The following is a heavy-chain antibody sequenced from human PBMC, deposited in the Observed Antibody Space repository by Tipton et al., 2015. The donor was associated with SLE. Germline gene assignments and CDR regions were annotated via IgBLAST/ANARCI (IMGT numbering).Heavy chain of an antibody. D-gene: IGHD6-13*01. CDR3: ASRPSSSWYNYYYYYYMDV. V-gene: IGHV4-59*12. CDR1: GGSISSYY. J-gene: IGHJ6*03. Sequence: LRLSCTVSGGSISSYYWSWIRQPPGKGLEWIGYIYYSGSTNYNPSLKSRVTISVDTSKNQFSLKLSSVTAADTAVYYCASRPSSSWYNYYYYYYMDVWGKGTTVTVPS. CDR2: IYYSGST.